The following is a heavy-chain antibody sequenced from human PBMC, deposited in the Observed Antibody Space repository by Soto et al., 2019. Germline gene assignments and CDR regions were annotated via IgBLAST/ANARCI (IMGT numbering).Heavy chain of an antibody. V-gene: IGHV1-69*13. D-gene: IGHD6-13*01. CDR1: GGTFSSYA. Sequence: PSVKVSCKASGGTFSSYAISWVRQAPGQGLEWMGGIIPIFGTANYAQKFQGRVTMTADESTSTAYMELSSLRSEDTAVYYCASGSSWYVDYWGQGTLVTVSS. CDR2: IIPIFGTA. CDR3: ASGSSWYVDY. J-gene: IGHJ4*02.